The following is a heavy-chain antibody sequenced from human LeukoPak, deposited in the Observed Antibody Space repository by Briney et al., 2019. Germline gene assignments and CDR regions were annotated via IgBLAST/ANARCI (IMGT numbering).Heavy chain of an antibody. J-gene: IGHJ3*02. Sequence: PGGSLRLSCAASGFTFSSYAMIWVRQAPGKGLEWVSGISGSGSSTYYADSVKGRFTISRDNSKNTLYLQMNSLRAEDTAVYYCAKVTDCGGDCHDAFDIRGQGTMVTVSS. V-gene: IGHV3-23*01. CDR1: GFTFSSYA. D-gene: IGHD2-21*01. CDR3: AKVTDCGGDCHDAFDI. CDR2: ISGSGSST.